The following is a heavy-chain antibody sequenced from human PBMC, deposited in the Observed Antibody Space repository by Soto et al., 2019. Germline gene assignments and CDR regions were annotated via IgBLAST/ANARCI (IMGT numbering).Heavy chain of an antibody. V-gene: IGHV4-4*02. J-gene: IGHJ4*02. CDR1: GASMTSSNW. CDR3: ARSEATGLDY. D-gene: IGHD1-26*01. Sequence: QVQLQESGPGLVKPSGTLSLTCTVSGASMTSSNWWNWVRQSPGKGLEWIGEAHHSGRTNYNPSLKSRVTISVDKSKNHFSLKLSSVTAADTAVYYCARSEATGLDYWGQGTLVTVSS. CDR2: AHHSGRT.